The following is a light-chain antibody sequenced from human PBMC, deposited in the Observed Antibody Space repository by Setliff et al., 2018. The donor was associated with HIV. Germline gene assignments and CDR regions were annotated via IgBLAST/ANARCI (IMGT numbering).Light chain of an antibody. CDR1: SSDVGGYSY. CDR2: EVR. V-gene: IGLV2-14*01. CDR3: SSYAITNTGP. J-gene: IGLJ1*01. Sequence: QSVLTQPASVSGSPGQSITISCTGTSSDVGGYSYVSWYQQHPGKAPKLIIYEVRNRPSGVSNRFSGSKSGNTASLTISGLQAEDEADYYCSSYAITNTGPFGTGTKV.